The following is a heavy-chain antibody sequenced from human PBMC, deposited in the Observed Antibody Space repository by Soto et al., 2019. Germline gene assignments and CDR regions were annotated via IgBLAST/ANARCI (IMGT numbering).Heavy chain of an antibody. Sequence: PSQTLSLTCAISVDSVSSNSAAWNWIIQSPSRGLEWLGRTYCRSKWYNDYAVSVKSRITINPDTSKNQFSLQLNSVTPEDTAVYYCARDLSGSSNYHYYGMDVWGQGTTVTVSS. CDR2: TYCRSKWYN. CDR1: VDSVSSNSAA. V-gene: IGHV6-1*01. J-gene: IGHJ6*02. CDR3: ARDLSGSSNYHYYGMDV. D-gene: IGHD5-18*01.